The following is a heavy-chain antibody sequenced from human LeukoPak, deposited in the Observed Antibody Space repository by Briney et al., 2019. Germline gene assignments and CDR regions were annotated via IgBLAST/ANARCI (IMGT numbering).Heavy chain of an antibody. Sequence: GGTLRLSCAASGFTFRSYSMNWVRQAPGKGLEWVSSISTSSKYIYCADSVKGRFTISRDNGKNSLYLQMNSLRAEDTAVYYCARGVTMVRGFDSWGPGTQVTVSS. J-gene: IGHJ4*02. V-gene: IGHV3-21*01. CDR2: ISTSSKYI. CDR1: GFTFRSYS. CDR3: ARGVTMVRGFDS. D-gene: IGHD3-10*01.